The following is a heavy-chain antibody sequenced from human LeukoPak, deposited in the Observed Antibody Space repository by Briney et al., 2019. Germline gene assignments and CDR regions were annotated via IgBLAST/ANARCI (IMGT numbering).Heavy chain of an antibody. D-gene: IGHD3-3*01. CDR1: GYTFTDYY. Sequence: ASVKVSCMASGYTFTDYYMHWVRQAPGQGLEWMGGINPDSGGTNYAQKFQGRVTMTRDTSISTAYMELSSPRSDDTSVYYCARRSGSDAFDIWGQGTMVTVSS. J-gene: IGHJ3*02. CDR2: INPDSGGT. V-gene: IGHV1-2*02. CDR3: ARRSGSDAFDI.